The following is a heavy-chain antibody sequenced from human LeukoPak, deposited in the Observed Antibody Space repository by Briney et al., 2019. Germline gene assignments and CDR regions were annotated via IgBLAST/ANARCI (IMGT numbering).Heavy chain of an antibody. V-gene: IGHV4-59*01. D-gene: IGHD3-16*01. CDR1: GGSISSYY. J-gene: IGHJ6*02. Sequence: TASETLSLTCTVSGGSISSYYWSWIRQPPGKGLEWIGYIYYSGSTNYNPSLKSRVTISVDTSKNQFSLKLSSVTAADTAVYYCARAVWGRDYYYYGMDVWGQGTTVTVSS. CDR2: IYYSGST. CDR3: ARAVWGRDYYYYGMDV.